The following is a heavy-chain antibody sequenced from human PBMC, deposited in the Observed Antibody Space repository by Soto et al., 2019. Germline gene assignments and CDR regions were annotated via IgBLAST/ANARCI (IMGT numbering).Heavy chain of an antibody. J-gene: IGHJ6*02. CDR1: GGSISSYY. D-gene: IGHD4-17*01. Sequence: SETLSLTCTVSGGSISSYYWSWIRQPPGKGLEWIGYIYYSGSTNYNPSLKSRVTISVDTSKNQFSLKLSSVTAADTAVYYCAREGRGYGDYVRYYYYGMDVWGQGTTVTV. CDR2: IYYSGST. CDR3: AREGRGYGDYVRYYYYGMDV. V-gene: IGHV4-59*01.